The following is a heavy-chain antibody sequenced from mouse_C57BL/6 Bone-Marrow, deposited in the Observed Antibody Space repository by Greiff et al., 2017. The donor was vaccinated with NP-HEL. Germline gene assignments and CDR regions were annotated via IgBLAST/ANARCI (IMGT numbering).Heavy chain of an antibody. V-gene: IGHV1-50*01. Sequence: VQLQQPGAELVKPGASVKLSCKASGYTFTSYWMQWVKQRPGQGLEWIGEIDPSDSYTNYNQKFKGKATLTVDTSSSTAYMQLSSLTSEDSAVYYCAREGTVVARLDYWGQGTTLTVSS. CDR2: IDPSDSYT. J-gene: IGHJ2*01. D-gene: IGHD1-1*01. CDR3: AREGTVVARLDY. CDR1: GYTFTSYW.